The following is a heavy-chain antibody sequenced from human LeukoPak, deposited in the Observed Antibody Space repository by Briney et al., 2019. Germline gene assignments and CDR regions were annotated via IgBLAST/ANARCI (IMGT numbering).Heavy chain of an antibody. CDR3: ARLSSSSLYRGGSVSYYYYGMDV. D-gene: IGHD6-13*01. CDR1: GGTFSSYA. J-gene: IGHJ6*02. Sequence: ASVKVSCKASGGTFSSYAISWVRQAPGQGLEWMGRIIPILGIANYAQKFQGRVTITADKSTSTAYMELSSLRAEDTAVYYCARLSSSSLYRGGSVSYYYYGMDVWGQGTTVTVSS. CDR2: IIPILGIA. V-gene: IGHV1-69*04.